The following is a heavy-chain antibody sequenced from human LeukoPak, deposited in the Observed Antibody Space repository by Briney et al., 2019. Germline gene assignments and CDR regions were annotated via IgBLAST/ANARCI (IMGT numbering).Heavy chain of an antibody. D-gene: IGHD3-10*01. J-gene: IGHJ5*02. Sequence: SETLSLTCAVYGGSFSGYYWSWIRQPPGKGLEWVGEINHSGSTNYNPSLKRRGTISVETYKKQFSLKLSSVPAADTAVYYCARHKEILLWFGELFSWFDPWGQGTLVTVSS. CDR2: INHSGST. CDR1: GGSFSGYY. V-gene: IGHV4-34*01. CDR3: ARHKEILLWFGELFSWFDP.